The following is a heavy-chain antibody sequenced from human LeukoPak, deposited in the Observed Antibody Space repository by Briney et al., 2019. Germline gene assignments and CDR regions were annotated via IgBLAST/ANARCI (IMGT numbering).Heavy chain of an antibody. CDR1: GFTFDDYA. Sequence: GRSLRLSCAASGFTFDDYAMHWVRHAPGKGLEWVSGISWNSGSIVYADSVKGRFTISRDNAKNSLYLQMNSLRAEDMALYYCAKDASGYPRSPFDYWGQGTLVTVSS. D-gene: IGHD3-9*01. J-gene: IGHJ4*02. CDR2: ISWNSGSI. V-gene: IGHV3-9*03. CDR3: AKDASGYPRSPFDY.